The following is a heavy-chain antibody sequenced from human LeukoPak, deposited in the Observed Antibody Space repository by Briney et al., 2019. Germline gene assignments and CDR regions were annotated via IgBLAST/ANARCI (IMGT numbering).Heavy chain of an antibody. Sequence: GGSLRLSCAASGFTFSSFAMSWVRQTPGKGLEWVSTFTAGGSTTYYADSVKGRFTISRDDSKNTLYLQMNSLRADDTAVYYCAKDAVAPGSGGDYFDYWAQGTLVTVSS. J-gene: IGHJ4*02. D-gene: IGHD3-10*01. V-gene: IGHV3-23*01. CDR1: GFTFSSFA. CDR3: AKDAVAPGSGGDYFDY. CDR2: FTAGGSTT.